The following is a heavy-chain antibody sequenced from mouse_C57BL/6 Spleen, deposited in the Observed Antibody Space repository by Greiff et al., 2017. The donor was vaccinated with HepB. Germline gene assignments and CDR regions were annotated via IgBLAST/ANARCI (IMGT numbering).Heavy chain of an antibody. V-gene: IGHV1-72*01. Sequence: VQLQQPGAELVKPGASVKLSCKASGYTFTSYWMHWVKQRPGRGLEWIGRIDPNSGGTTYNEKFKSKATLTGDKPSSTADRRISSLTSEDSAVYCCARGGLQGYFDYWGQGTTLTVSS. CDR3: ARGGLQGYFDY. CDR2: IDPNSGGT. CDR1: GYTFTSYW. D-gene: IGHD2-2*01. J-gene: IGHJ2*01.